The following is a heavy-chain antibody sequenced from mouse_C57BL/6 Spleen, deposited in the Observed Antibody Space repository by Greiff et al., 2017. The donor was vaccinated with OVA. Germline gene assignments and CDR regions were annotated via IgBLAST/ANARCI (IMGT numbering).Heavy chain of an antibody. D-gene: IGHD1-1*01. CDR1: GYTFTSYW. J-gene: IGHJ4*01. Sequence: VQLQQPGAELVKPGASVKLSCKASGYTFTSYWMHWVKQRPGQGLGWIGMIHPNSGSTNYNEKFKSKATLTVDKASSTAYMQLSSLTSEDSAVYYCARGERYYGSAYAMDYWGQGTSVTVSS. V-gene: IGHV1-64*01. CDR2: IHPNSGST. CDR3: ARGERYYGSAYAMDY.